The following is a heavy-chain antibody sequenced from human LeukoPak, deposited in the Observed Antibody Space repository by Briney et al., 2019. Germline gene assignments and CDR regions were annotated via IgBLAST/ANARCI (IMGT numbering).Heavy chain of an antibody. Sequence: PSETLSLTRTVSGGSISSSSYYWGWIRQPPGKGLEWIGSIYYSGSTYYNPSLKSRVTISVDTSKNQFSLKLSSVTAAGTAVYYWAREGGLVGYYFDYWGQGTLVTVSS. CDR2: IYYSGST. D-gene: IGHD1-26*01. J-gene: IGHJ4*02. CDR3: AREGGLVGYYFDY. CDR1: GGSISSSSYY. V-gene: IGHV4-39*02.